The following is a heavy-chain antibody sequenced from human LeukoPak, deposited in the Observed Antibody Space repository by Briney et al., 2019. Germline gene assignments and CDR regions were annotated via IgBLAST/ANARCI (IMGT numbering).Heavy chain of an antibody. CDR2: ISYDGSNK. J-gene: IGHJ4*02. CDR3: AREGVRDGYNFALDY. D-gene: IGHD5-12*01. Sequence: PGGSLRLSCAASGFTFSSYAMHWVRQAPGKGLEWVAVISYDGSNKYYADSVKGRFTISRDNSKNTLYLQMNSLRAEDTAVYYCAREGVRDGYNFALDYWGQGTLVTVSS. V-gene: IGHV3-30-3*01. CDR1: GFTFSSYA.